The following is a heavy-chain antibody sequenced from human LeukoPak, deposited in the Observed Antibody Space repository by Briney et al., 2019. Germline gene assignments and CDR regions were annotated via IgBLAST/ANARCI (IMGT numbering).Heavy chain of an antibody. J-gene: IGHJ4*02. CDR2: ISLEGSTE. CDR1: GFSLSNFQ. D-gene: IGHD2-2*01. CDR3: ARGSYIVVPGPSNSGGVDY. Sequence: PGRSLRLSCVASGFSLSNFQMYWVRQAPGKGLEWVSIISLEGSTEFYADSVKGRFTISRDNAKNSLYLQMNSLRAEDTAVYYCARGSYIVVPGPSNSGGVDYWGQGTLVTVSS. V-gene: IGHV3-30-3*01.